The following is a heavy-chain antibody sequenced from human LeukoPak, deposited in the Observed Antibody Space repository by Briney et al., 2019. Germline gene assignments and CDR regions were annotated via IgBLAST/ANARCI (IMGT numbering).Heavy chain of an antibody. D-gene: IGHD6-6*01. CDR1: GFTFSSYS. V-gene: IGHV3-21*01. Sequence: WGSLRLSCAASGFTFSSYSMNWVRQAPGQGLEWVSSISSSRYIYYADSVKGRFTISRDNAKSSLYLQMNSLRAEDTALYYCARDYSSSSLDYWGQGTLVTVSS. J-gene: IGHJ4*02. CDR3: ARDYSSSSLDY. CDR2: ISSSRYI.